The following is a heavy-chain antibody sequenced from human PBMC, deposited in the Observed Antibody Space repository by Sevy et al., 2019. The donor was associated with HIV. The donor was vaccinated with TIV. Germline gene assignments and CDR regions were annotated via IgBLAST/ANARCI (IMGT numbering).Heavy chain of an antibody. CDR1: GGSITSYY. D-gene: IGHD2-21*01. Sequence: SETLSLTCTVSGGSITSYYWSWIRQPPGRGLEWIGYIYYSGTTHYNPSLESRVTISIDTSKNQFSLKLSSVTAADTAVYYCARDRDGCIDYWGQGTLVTVSS. V-gene: IGHV4-59*01. CDR2: IYYSGTT. CDR3: ARDRDGCIDY. J-gene: IGHJ4*02.